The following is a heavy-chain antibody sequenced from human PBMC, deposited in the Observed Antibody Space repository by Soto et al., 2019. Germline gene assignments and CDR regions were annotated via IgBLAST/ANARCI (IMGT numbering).Heavy chain of an antibody. CDR2: IIPIFGTA. CDR1: GGTFSSYA. D-gene: IGHD3-9*01. Sequence: QVQLVQSGAEVKKPGSSVKVSCKASGGTFSSYAISWVRQAPGQGLEWMGGIIPIFGTANCAQKFQGRVTITADESTSTAYMELSSLRSEDTAVYYCARLYYDILTGYYSSYYFDYWGQGTLVTVSS. CDR3: ARLYYDILTGYYSSYYFDY. J-gene: IGHJ4*02. V-gene: IGHV1-69*01.